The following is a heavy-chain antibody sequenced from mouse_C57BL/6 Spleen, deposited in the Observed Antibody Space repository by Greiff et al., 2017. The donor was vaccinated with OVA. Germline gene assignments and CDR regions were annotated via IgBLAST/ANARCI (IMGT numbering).Heavy chain of an antibody. CDR2: IHPNSGST. CDR3: ATYDYATTGFAY. J-gene: IGHJ3*01. V-gene: IGHV1-64*01. CDR1: GYTFTSYW. Sequence: QVQLKQPGAELVKPGASVKLSCKASGYTFTSYWMHWVKQRPGQGLEWIGMIHPNSGSTNYNEKFKSKATLTVDKSSSTAYMQLSSLTSEDSAVYDCATYDYATTGFAYWGQGTLVTVSA. D-gene: IGHD2-4*01.